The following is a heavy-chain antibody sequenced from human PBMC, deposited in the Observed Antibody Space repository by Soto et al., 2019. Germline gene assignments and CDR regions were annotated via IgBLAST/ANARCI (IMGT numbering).Heavy chain of an antibody. CDR3: ARDPYHVRMVNGPNLYGMDV. J-gene: IGHJ6*02. CDR1: GYTFTTYD. V-gene: IGHV1-18*01. Sequence: QVQLVQSGAEVKKPGASVKVSCHASGYTFTTYDISWVRQAAGQGLEWMGRISTYNGNTNYPQSLQGRLTMTTETSTTTALMELRSLRSDDTAVYYCARDPYHVRMVNGPNLYGMDVCGQGTTFTVSS. CDR2: ISTYNGNT. D-gene: IGHD2-8*01.